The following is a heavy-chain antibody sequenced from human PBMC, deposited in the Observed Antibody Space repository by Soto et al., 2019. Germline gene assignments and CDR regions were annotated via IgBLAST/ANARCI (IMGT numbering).Heavy chain of an antibody. CDR1: GYTFTSYG. CDR3: ARSGGYDVVY. J-gene: IGHJ4*02. Sequence: QVQLVQSGAGVKKPGASVKVSCKASGYTFTSYGIGWVRQARGQGLEWMGWISAYNGNTNYAQKLQGRVTMTTDTSTRKAYTELRSLTSDDTAVYYCARSGGYDVVYWGQGTLVSVSS. D-gene: IGHD5-12*01. V-gene: IGHV1-18*01. CDR2: ISAYNGNT.